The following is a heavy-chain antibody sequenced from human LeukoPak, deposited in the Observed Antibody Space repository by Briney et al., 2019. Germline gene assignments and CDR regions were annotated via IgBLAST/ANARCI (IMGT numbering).Heavy chain of an antibody. CDR2: ISYDGSNK. V-gene: IGHV3-30*18. J-gene: IGHJ4*02. CDR1: GFTFSSYG. CDR3: AKVDMEGELLWFGELSHLGY. D-gene: IGHD3-10*01. Sequence: GGSLRLSCAASGFTFSSYGMHWVRQAPGKGLEWVAVISYDGSNKYYADSVKGRFTISRDNSKNTLYPQMNSLRAEDTAVYYCAKVDMEGELLWFGELSHLGYWGQGTLVTVSS.